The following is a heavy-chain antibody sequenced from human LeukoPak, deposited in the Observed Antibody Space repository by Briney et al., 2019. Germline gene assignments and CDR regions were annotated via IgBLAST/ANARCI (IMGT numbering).Heavy chain of an antibody. CDR2: IYYSGST. J-gene: IGHJ4*02. CDR1: GGSISSYY. CDR3: ARGARIAVAGTGEFDY. V-gene: IGHV4-59*06. D-gene: IGHD6-19*01. Sequence: SETLSLTCTVSGGSISSYYWSWIRQHPGRGLEWIGYIYYSGSTYYNPSLKSRVTISVDTSKNQFSLKLSSVTAADTAVYYCARGARIAVAGTGEFDYWGQGTLVTVSS.